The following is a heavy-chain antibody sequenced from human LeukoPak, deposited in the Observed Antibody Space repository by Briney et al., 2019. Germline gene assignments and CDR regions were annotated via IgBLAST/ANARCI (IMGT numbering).Heavy chain of an antibody. Sequence: ASVKVSCKASGGTSSSYAISWVRQAPGQGLEWMGGIIPIFGTANYAQKFQGRVTITADESTSTAYMELSSLRSEDTAVYYCALMALHDAFDIWGQGTMVTVSS. CDR3: ALMALHDAFDI. CDR1: GGTSSSYA. D-gene: IGHD5-24*01. V-gene: IGHV1-69*13. J-gene: IGHJ3*02. CDR2: IIPIFGTA.